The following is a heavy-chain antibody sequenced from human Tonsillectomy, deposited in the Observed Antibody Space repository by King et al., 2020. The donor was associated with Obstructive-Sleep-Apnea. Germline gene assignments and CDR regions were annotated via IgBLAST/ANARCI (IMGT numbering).Heavy chain of an antibody. D-gene: IGHD4-11*01. CDR3: AKEGPTEGTGAFDI. V-gene: IGHV3-30*02. J-gene: IGHJ3*02. CDR2: TRCDGSEK. Sequence: HVQLVESGGGVVQPGRSLRLSCAASGFNFSNYDIHWVRQAPGKGLEWVAFTRCDGSEKNYADAVKGRFTISRDNSKNTVYLQMNSLRAEDTAIYYCAKEGPTEGTGAFDIWGQGTMVSVSS. CDR1: GFNFSNYD.